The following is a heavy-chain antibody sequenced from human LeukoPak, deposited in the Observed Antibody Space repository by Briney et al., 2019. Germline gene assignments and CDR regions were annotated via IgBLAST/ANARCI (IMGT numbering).Heavy chain of an antibody. Sequence: GGSLRLSCAASGFTFSDYYMSWIRQAPGKGLEWVSYISSSGSTIYYADSVKGRFTISRDNSKNTLYLQMNSLRAEDTAMYYCAKEGPTVTDYWGQGTLVTVSS. V-gene: IGHV3-11*04. CDR3: AKEGPTVTDY. CDR2: ISSSGSTI. D-gene: IGHD4-17*01. CDR1: GFTFSDYY. J-gene: IGHJ4*02.